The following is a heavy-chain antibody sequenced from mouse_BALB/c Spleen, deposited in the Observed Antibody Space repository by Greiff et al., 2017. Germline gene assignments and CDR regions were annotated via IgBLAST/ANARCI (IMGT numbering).Heavy chain of an antibody. V-gene: IGHV2-9*02. CDR1: GFSLPSYG. CDR3: ARSTMITTWFAY. J-gene: IGHJ3*01. D-gene: IGHD2-4*01. CDR2: IWAGGST. Sequence: VQVVESGPGLVAPSQSLSITCTVSGFSLPSYGVHWVRQPPGKGLEWLGVIWAGGSTNYNSALMSRLSISKDNSKSQVFLKMNSLQTDDTAMYYCARSTMITTWFAYWGQGTLVTVSA.